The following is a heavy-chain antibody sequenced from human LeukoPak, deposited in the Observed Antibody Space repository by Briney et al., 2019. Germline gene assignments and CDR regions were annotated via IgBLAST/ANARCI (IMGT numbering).Heavy chain of an antibody. J-gene: IGHJ6*03. V-gene: IGHV4-39*07. CDR1: GGSISTSNYY. CDR2: IFYSGST. D-gene: IGHD4-17*01. Sequence: SETLSLTCTVSGGSISTSNYYWGWIRQPPGKGLEWIGNIFYSGSTYYSPSLKSRVTISLDTSRNQFSLKLSSVTAADTAVYYCARDSRYGDYSYYYYMDVWGKGTTVTVSS. CDR3: ARDSRYGDYSYYYYMDV.